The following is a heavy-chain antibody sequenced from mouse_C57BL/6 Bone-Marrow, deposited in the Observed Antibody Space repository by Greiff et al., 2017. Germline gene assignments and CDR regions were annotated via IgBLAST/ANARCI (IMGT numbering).Heavy chain of an antibody. CDR1: GFTFSDYY. CDR3: ARQDYAMDY. J-gene: IGHJ4*01. CDR2: ISNGGGST. V-gene: IGHV5-12*01. Sequence: VQLKESGGGLVQPGGSLKLSCAASGFTFSDYYMYWVRQTPEKRLEWVAYISNGGGSTYYPDTVKGRFTISRDNAKNTLYLQMSRLKSEDTAMYYCARQDYAMDYWGQGTSVTVSS.